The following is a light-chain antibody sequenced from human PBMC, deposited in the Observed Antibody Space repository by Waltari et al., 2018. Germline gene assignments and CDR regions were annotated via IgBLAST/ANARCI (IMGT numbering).Light chain of an antibody. CDR1: SSDLGAYNY. CDR2: DVS. Sequence: QSALTQPASVSASPGQSTTISCTGTSSDLGAYNYAPWYQQHPGKAPKLMIYDVSIRPSGISNRFSGSKSGNTASLTISGLQADDEADYYCSSSASSTTRVFGGGTKLTVL. CDR3: SSSASSTTRV. J-gene: IGLJ2*01. V-gene: IGLV2-14*03.